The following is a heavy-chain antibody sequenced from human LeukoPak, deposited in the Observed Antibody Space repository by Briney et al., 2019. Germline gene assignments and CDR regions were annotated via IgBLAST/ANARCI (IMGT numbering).Heavy chain of an antibody. CDR3: AKDATTGTTGGFYFDY. Sequence: GGSLRLSCAASGFTFSTYGMHWVRQAPGKGLEWVALISYDGSNKYYADSVKGRFTISRDNSKNTLYLQMNSLRAEDTAVYYCAKDATTGTTGGFYFDYWGQGTLVTVSS. J-gene: IGHJ4*02. D-gene: IGHD1-1*01. V-gene: IGHV3-30*18. CDR2: ISYDGSNK. CDR1: GFTFSTYG.